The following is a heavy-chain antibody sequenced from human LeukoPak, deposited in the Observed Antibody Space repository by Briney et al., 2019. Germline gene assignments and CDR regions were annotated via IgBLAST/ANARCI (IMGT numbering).Heavy chain of an antibody. D-gene: IGHD4-11*01. J-gene: IGHJ4*02. CDR2: ITSSGTYI. CDR3: ARVASNYDFDY. V-gene: IGHV3-21*04. Sequence: GSLRLSCAASGFDFNNYNMNWVRQAPGKGLEWVSSITSSGTYIYYADSVKGRFTISRENSKNTLYLQMNSLRAEDTALYYCARVASNYDFDYWGQGTLVTVSS. CDR1: GFDFNNYN.